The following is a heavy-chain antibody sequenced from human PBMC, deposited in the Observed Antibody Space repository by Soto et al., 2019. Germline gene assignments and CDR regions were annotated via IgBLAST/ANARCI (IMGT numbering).Heavy chain of an antibody. D-gene: IGHD2-2*01. CDR3: ARDSDIVVVPAAIPNWFDP. CDR2: ISAYNGNT. V-gene: IGHV1-18*01. Sequence: GASVKVSCKASGYTFTSYGISCVRQAPGQGLEWMGWISAYNGNTNYAQKLQGRVTMTTDTSTSTAYMELRSLRSDDTAVYYCARDSDIVVVPAAIPNWFDPWGQGTLVTVSS. CDR1: GYTFTSYG. J-gene: IGHJ5*02.